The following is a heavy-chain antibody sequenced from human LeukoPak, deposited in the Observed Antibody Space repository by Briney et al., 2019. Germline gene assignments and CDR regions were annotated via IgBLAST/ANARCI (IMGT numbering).Heavy chain of an antibody. CDR3: ARPAFRGDPDRNSFEM. J-gene: IGHJ3*02. Sequence: GRSLRLSCATSGFIFSDYYMSWFRQAPGKGLEWISYISSTGRAMYYADSVKGRFTISRDNGRNSVYLQLSSLRAEDTAVYYCARPAFRGDPDRNSFEMWGQGTAVTVSS. CDR1: GFIFSDYY. CDR2: ISSTGRAM. V-gene: IGHV3-11*01. D-gene: IGHD3-16*01.